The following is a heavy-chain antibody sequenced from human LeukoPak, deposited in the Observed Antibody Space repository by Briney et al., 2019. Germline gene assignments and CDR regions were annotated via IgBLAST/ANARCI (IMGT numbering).Heavy chain of an antibody. CDR2: IYYSGST. CDR3: ARESWGSTTGSPFDQ. V-gene: IGHV4-39*02. CDR1: GGSISSSSYY. Sequence: SETLSLTCTVSGGSISSSSYYWGWIRQPPGKGLEWIGTIYYSGSTYYNPSLKSRVTISVDTSKNQFSLKLSSVTAADTAVYYCARESWGSTTGSPFDQWGQGTLVTVSS. J-gene: IGHJ4*02. D-gene: IGHD4-11*01.